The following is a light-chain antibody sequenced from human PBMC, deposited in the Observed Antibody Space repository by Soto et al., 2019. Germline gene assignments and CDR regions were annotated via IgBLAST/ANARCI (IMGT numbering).Light chain of an antibody. CDR2: AAS. CDR3: QQLNSYPLT. V-gene: IGKV1-9*01. CDR1: QAISRY. J-gene: IGKJ4*01. Sequence: DIQLTQSPSFLSASVGDKVTITCRASQAISRYLAWYQQNPGKAPQLLIYAASSLQSGVPSRFSGSGSGTEFTLTISSLQPEDFATYHCQQLNSYPLTFGGGAKVEI.